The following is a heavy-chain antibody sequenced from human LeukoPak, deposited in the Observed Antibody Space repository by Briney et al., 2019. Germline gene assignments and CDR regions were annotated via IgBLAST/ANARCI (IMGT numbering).Heavy chain of an antibody. Sequence: GSLRLSCAASGFTFSSYSMNWVRQAPGKGLGWVSSIISSSSYIYYADSVKGRFTISRDNAKNSLYLQMNSLRAEDTAVYYCARFPGYGSSSKGEYYYGMDVWGKGTTVTVSS. CDR1: GFTFSSYS. CDR2: IISSSSYI. V-gene: IGHV3-21*01. CDR3: ARFPGYGSSSKGEYYYGMDV. J-gene: IGHJ6*04. D-gene: IGHD6-13*01.